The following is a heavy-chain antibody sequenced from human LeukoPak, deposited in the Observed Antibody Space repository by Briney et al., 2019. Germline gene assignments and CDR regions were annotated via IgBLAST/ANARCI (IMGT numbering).Heavy chain of an antibody. CDR3: ARADSSPRAGYCSSTSCSTVPDY. V-gene: IGHV3-21*01. CDR1: GFTFSDST. Sequence: GGSLRLSCAGSGFTFSDSTMIWVRQAPGKGLEWVSSISDRSSYIYYADSVKGRFTISRDNAKNTLYLQMNSLRAEDTAVYYCARADSSPRAGYCSSTSCSTVPDYWGQGTLVTVSS. D-gene: IGHD2-2*01. J-gene: IGHJ4*02. CDR2: ISDRSSYI.